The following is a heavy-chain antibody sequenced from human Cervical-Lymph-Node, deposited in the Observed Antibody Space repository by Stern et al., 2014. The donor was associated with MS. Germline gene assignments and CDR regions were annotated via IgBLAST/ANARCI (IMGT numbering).Heavy chain of an antibody. J-gene: IGHJ5*02. CDR2: ISSNSTFI. CDR3: ARRVGRTTVTTFDP. D-gene: IGHD4-17*01. Sequence: VQLVESGGGLVKPGESLRLSCAASGFTFSDYSMYWVRQAPGQGLEWVSSISSNSTFIYYADSVKGRFTISRDNAKNSLFLHMDSLRGEDTATYYCARRVGRTTVTTFDPWGQGTLVIVSS. CDR1: GFTFSDYS. V-gene: IGHV3-21*01.